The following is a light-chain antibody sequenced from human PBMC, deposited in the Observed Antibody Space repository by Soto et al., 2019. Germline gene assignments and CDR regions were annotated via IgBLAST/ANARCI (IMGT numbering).Light chain of an antibody. CDR3: SSYTSSSTL. V-gene: IGLV2-14*01. CDR1: SSDVGGYNY. CDR2: AVT. Sequence: QSVRTRPAYVSGSPGRSITISRPGTSSDVGGYNYVSWYQQHPGKAPKLMIYAVTDRPSGVSSRFSGSKSGNTASLTISGLQAEDEADYYCSSYTSSSTLFGTGTRSPS. J-gene: IGLJ1*01.